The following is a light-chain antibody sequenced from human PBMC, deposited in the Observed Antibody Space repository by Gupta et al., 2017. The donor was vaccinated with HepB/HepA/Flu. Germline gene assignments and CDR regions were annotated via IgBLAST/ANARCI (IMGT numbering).Light chain of an antibody. V-gene: IGKV1-5*03. CDR2: KAS. CDR1: QSISTW. CDR3: QQENYSPRT. J-gene: IGKJ1*01. Sequence: DIQMTQSPSTLSASVGDRVTITCRASQSISTWLAWYQQKPGKAPKVLIYKASKVESGVPSRFSGRGYGTEFTLTISSRQPDDFANYYCQQENYSPRTFGQGTXVDIK.